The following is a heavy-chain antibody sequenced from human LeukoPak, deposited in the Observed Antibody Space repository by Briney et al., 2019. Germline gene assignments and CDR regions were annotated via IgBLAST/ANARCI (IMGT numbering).Heavy chain of an antibody. CDR1: GYTFTGYY. V-gene: IGHV1-2*02. D-gene: IGHD6-13*01. J-gene: IGHJ6*02. Sequence: ASVKVSCKASGYTFTGYYMHWVRQAPGQGLEWMGWISPNSGGTNYAQKFQGRVTMTRDTSISTAYMELSRLRSDDTAVYYCARDQRAAPGTAYYYYGMDVWGQGTTVTVSS. CDR2: ISPNSGGT. CDR3: ARDQRAAPGTAYYYYGMDV.